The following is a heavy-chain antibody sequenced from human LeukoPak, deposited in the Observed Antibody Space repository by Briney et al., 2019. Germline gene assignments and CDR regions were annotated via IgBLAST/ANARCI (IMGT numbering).Heavy chain of an antibody. CDR3: ARAPSEIGGYYPEYFRH. CDR2: IKSDGKT. D-gene: IGHD3-22*01. CDR1: GFTFSSYW. V-gene: IGHV3-74*01. Sequence: GGSLRLSCAASGFTFSSYWMHWVRQAPGKGVGGVSRIKSDGKTNYADSVKGRFTISKDKTKKTVSLQMNSLRAEDTGVYYCARAPSEIGGYYPEYFRHWGQGTLVTVSS. J-gene: IGHJ1*01.